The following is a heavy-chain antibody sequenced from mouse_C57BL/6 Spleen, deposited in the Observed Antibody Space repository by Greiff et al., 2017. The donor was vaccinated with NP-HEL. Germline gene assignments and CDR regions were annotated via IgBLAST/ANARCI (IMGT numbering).Heavy chain of an antibody. D-gene: IGHD2-1*01. V-gene: IGHV3-6*01. Sequence: EVQLQESGPGLVKPSQSLSLTCSVTGYSITSGYYWNWIRQFPGNKLEWMGYISYDGSNNYNPSLKNRISITRDTSKNQFFLKLNSVTTEDTATYYCARRGNYGNYRFAYWGQGTLVTVSA. CDR2: ISYDGSN. J-gene: IGHJ3*01. CDR3: ARRGNYGNYRFAY. CDR1: GYSITSGYY.